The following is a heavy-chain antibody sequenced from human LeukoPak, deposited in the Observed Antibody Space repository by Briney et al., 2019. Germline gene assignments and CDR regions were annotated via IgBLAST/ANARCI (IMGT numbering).Heavy chain of an antibody. D-gene: IGHD4/OR15-4a*01. Sequence: SETLSLTCTVSGGSISSYYWSWIRQPPGKGLEWIGYIYNTGEITDYSPSLKSRVTISVDTSKDQFSLRLNSVTTADTAVYYCARMGAIAGASANVDFWGQGTLVTVSS. J-gene: IGHJ4*02. CDR3: ARMGAIAGASANVDF. CDR1: GGSISSYY. CDR2: IYNTGEIT. V-gene: IGHV4-59*01.